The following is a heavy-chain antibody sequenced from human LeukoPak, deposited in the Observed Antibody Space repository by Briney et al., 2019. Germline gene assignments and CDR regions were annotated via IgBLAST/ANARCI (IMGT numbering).Heavy chain of an antibody. J-gene: IGHJ5*02. CDR3: ARVSGDDFWSGYPPNWFDP. Sequence: PSETLSLTCTVSGGSISSSSYYWGWIRQPPGKGLEWIGSIYYSGSTYYNPSLKSRVTTSVDTSKNQFSLKLSSVTAADTAVYYCARVSGDDFWSGYPPNWFDPWGQGTLVTVSS. V-gene: IGHV4-39*07. CDR2: IYYSGST. CDR1: GGSISSSSYY. D-gene: IGHD3-3*01.